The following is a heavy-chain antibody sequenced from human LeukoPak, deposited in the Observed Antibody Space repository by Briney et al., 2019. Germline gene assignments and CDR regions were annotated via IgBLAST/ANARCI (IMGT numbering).Heavy chain of an antibody. Sequence: SETLSLTCTVSGGSISTYYWSWIRQPPGKGLEWIGYIYYTGSTKYNPSLKSRVTMSEDTSKNQFSLKLSSVTAADTAVYYCARADSGDLFFDYWGQGTLVTVSS. D-gene: IGHD4-17*01. V-gene: IGHV4-59*12. J-gene: IGHJ4*02. CDR3: ARADSGDLFFDY. CDR2: IYYTGST. CDR1: GGSISTYY.